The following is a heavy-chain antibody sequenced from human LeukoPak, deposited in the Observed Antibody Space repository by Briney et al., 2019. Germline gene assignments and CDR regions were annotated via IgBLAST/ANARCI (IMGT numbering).Heavy chain of an antibody. CDR3: AKAFGGVPAAISFDY. CDR1: GFTFSSYA. CDR2: ISGSGGST. V-gene: IGHV3-23*01. Sequence: PGGSLRLSCADSGFTFSSYAMSWVRQAPGKGLEWVSAISGSGGSTYYADSVKGRFTISRDNSKNTLYLKMNSLRAEDTAVYYCAKAFGGVPAAISFDYWGQGTLVTVSS. D-gene: IGHD2-2*02. J-gene: IGHJ4*02.